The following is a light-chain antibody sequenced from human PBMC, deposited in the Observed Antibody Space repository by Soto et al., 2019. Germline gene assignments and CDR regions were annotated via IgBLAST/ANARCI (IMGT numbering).Light chain of an antibody. CDR1: QSIGTS. CDR2: AAS. J-gene: IGKJ2*01. Sequence: DIQMTQSLSSLSASVGDRVTITCRASQSIGTSLNWYQQKPGEAPKLLIYAASSLQSGVPSRFSGSGSGTDFTLTISSLQPEDFVTYYCQQSDHSPIYTFGQGTDLEIK. CDR3: QQSDHSPIYT. V-gene: IGKV1-39*01.